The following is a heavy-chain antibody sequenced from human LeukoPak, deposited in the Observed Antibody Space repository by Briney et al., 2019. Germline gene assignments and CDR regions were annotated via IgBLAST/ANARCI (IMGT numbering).Heavy chain of an antibody. J-gene: IGHJ5*02. CDR2: ISAYNGNT. D-gene: IGHD3-3*01. CDR3: ARGLEWLTRRHNWFDP. V-gene: IGHV1-18*04. CDR1: GYTFTGYY. Sequence: VASVKVSCKASGYTFTGYYMHWVRQAPGQGLEWMGWISAYNGNTNYAQKFQGRVTMTTDTSTRTAYMELRSLRSDDTAVYYCARGLEWLTRRHNWFDPWGQGTLVTVSS.